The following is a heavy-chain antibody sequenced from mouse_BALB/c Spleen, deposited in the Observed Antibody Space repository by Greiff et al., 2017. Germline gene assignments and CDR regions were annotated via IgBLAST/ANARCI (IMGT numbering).Heavy chain of an antibody. D-gene: IGHD1-1*01. V-gene: IGHV5-6-5*01. CDR1: GFTFSSYA. CDR2: ISSGGST. CDR3: ARVPYYYGSSPYYFDY. Sequence: DVMLVESGGGLVKPGGSLKLSCAASGFTFSSYAMSWVRQTPEKRLEWVASISSGGSTYYPDSVKGRFTISRDNARNILYLQMSSLRSEDTAMYYCARVPYYYGSSPYYFDYWGQGTTLTVSS. J-gene: IGHJ2*01.